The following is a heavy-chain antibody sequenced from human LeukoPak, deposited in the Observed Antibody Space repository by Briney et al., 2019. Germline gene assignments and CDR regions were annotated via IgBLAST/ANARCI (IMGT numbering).Heavy chain of an antibody. V-gene: IGHV3-53*01. Sequence: PGGSLRLSCAASGFTVSSNYMSWVRQAPGKGLEWVSVIYSGGSTYYADSVKGRFTISRDNSKNTLYLQMNSLRAEDTAVYYCARTGYSSSWYDLEGSRNYYYYYMDVWGKGTTVTISS. CDR3: ARTGYSSSWYDLEGSRNYYYYYMDV. CDR1: GFTVSSNY. D-gene: IGHD6-13*01. J-gene: IGHJ6*03. CDR2: IYSGGST.